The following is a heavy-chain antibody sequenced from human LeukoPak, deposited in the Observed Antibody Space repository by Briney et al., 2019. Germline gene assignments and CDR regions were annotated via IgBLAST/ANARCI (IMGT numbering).Heavy chain of an antibody. CDR3: ARIVGSYSSGWYSVDY. D-gene: IGHD6-19*01. V-gene: IGHV2-70*11. CDR1: GFSLSTSGMC. J-gene: IGHJ4*02. Sequence: SGPTLVNPTQTLTLTCTFSGFSLSTSGMCVSWIRQPPGKALEWLARIDWDDGKHYSTSLKTRLTISKDTPKNQVVLTMTNTDPADTAAYYCARIVGSYSSGWYSVDYWGQGTLVTVSS. CDR2: IDWDDGK.